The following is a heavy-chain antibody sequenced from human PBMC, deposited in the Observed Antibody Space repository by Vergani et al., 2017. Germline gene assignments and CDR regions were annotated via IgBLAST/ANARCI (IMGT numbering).Heavy chain of an antibody. J-gene: IGHJ4*02. CDR3: ARVTTTVVTRKKFVDY. CDR1: DDTFTRYA. D-gene: IGHD4-23*01. CDR2: SSGDKGTT. Sequence: QALLVQSGPEVKKPGASVTVFCKASDDTFTRYAISWVRQSPGQGLEWMGRSSGDKGTTHYAQNVQGRVTMTTDTSTSTAYMELRRLRPDDTAVYYCARVTTTVVTRKKFVDYWGQGTLVTVSS. V-gene: IGHV1-18*01.